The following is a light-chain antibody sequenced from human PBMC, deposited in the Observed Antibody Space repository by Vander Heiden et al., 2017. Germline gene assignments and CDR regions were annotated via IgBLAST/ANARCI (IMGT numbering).Light chain of an antibody. Sequence: DIQMTQSPSSVPASVGDRVTITCRASQGIRTWLTWYQQKPGKAPKLLIYAASNLQSGVPSRFSGSGSGTDFTFTISSLQPEDFATYYCQQANSFPHTFGGGTKVEIK. V-gene: IGKV1-12*01. CDR3: QQANSFPHT. J-gene: IGKJ4*01. CDR1: QGIRTW. CDR2: AAS.